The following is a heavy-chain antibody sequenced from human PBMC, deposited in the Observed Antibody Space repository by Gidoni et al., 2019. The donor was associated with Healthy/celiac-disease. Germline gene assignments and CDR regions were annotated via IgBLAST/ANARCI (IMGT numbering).Heavy chain of an antibody. J-gene: IGHJ4*02. V-gene: IGHV5-51*01. CDR2: IYPGDSDT. CDR3: ARAYYDFWSGLSYYFDY. CDR1: GYSFTSYW. Sequence: EVQLVQSGAEVTKPGESLTISCKGSGYSFTSYWIGWVRQMPGKGLEWMGIIYPGDSDTRYSPSFQGQVTISADKSISTAYLQWSSLKASDTAMYYCARAYYDFWSGLSYYFDYWGQGTLVTVSS. D-gene: IGHD3-3*01.